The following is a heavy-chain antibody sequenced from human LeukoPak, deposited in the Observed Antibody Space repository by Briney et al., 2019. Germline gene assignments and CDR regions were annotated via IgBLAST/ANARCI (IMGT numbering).Heavy chain of an antibody. CDR3: ARGFYGDYLYYFDY. D-gene: IGHD4-17*01. CDR1: GFTFSSYA. J-gene: IGHJ4*02. V-gene: IGHV3-30-3*01. CDR2: ISYDGSNK. Sequence: PGRSLRLSCAASGFTFSSYAMHWVRQAPGKGLEWVAVISYDGSNKYYADSVKGRFTISRDNSKNTLYLQMNSLRAEDTAVYYCARGFYGDYLYYFDYWGQGTLVTVSS.